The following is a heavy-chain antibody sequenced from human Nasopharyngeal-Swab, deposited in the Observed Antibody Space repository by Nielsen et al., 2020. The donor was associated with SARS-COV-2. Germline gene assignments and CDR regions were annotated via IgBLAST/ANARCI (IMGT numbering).Heavy chain of an antibody. CDR2: ISGSGGST. Sequence: GESLKISCAASGFTFSSYAMSWVRQAPGKGLEWVSAISGSGGSTYYADSVKGRFTISRDNSKNTLYLQMNSLRAEDTAVYYCARGRGSSTSMIGYWGQGTLVTVSS. CDR3: ARGRGSSTSMIGY. J-gene: IGHJ4*02. V-gene: IGHV3-23*01. D-gene: IGHD2/OR15-2a*01. CDR1: GFTFSSYA.